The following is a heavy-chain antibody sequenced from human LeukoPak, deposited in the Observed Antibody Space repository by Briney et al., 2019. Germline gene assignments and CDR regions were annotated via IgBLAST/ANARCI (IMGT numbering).Heavy chain of an antibody. CDR1: GGSISSGRYY. CDR3: ARAITIFGVVTYPPTYYYYYYMDV. Sequence: PSETLSLTCTVSGGSISSGRYYWSCIRQPAGRGLEWIGRIYTSGSTNYNPSLKSRVTISVDTYKHQFSLKLSSVTAADTAVYYCARAITIFGVVTYPPTYYYYYYMDVWGKGTTVTVSS. V-gene: IGHV4-61*02. CDR2: IYTSGST. J-gene: IGHJ6*03. D-gene: IGHD3-3*01.